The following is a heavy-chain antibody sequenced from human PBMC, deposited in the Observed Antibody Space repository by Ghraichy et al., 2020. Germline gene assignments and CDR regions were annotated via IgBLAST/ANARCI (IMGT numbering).Heavy chain of an antibody. V-gene: IGHV3-30*02. J-gene: IGHJ4*02. CDR1: GFTFSNYG. D-gene: IGHD1-26*01. CDR2: IRYDGSNK. CDR3: AKDSGSHLMPRYFDY. Sequence: GGSLRLSCAASGFTFSNYGMHWVRQAPGKGLEWVAFIRYDGSNKYYADSVKGRFTISRDNSKNTLYLQMNSLRAEDTTVYYCAKDSGSHLMPRYFDYWGQGTLVTVSS.